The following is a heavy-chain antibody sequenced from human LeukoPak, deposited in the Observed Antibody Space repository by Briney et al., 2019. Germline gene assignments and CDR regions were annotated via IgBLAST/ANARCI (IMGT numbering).Heavy chain of an antibody. V-gene: IGHV4-39*07. CDR1: GGSISSSNYY. J-gene: IGHJ6*03. CDR3: ARVYSNPTSYYYYYYMDV. Sequence: KPSETLSLTCTVSGGSISSSNYYWGWIRQSPGKGLEWIGSIYYSGSTYDNPSLKSRITVSVDTSKNQFSLKVSSVTAADTAVYYCARVYSNPTSYYYYYYMDVWGKGTTVTVSS. D-gene: IGHD4-11*01. CDR2: IYYSGST.